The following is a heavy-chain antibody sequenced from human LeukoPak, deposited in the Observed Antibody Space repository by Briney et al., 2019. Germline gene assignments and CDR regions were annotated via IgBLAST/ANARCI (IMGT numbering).Heavy chain of an antibody. Sequence: PGGSLRLSCAASGFTFSSYAMSWVRQAPGKGLEWVSAISGSGGSTYYADSVKGRFTISRDNSKNTLYLQMNSLRAEDTAVYYCAKGAIGYCSGGSCYGIDYWGQGTLVTVSS. D-gene: IGHD2-15*01. CDR2: ISGSGGST. J-gene: IGHJ4*02. CDR3: AKGAIGYCSGGSCYGIDY. V-gene: IGHV3-23*01. CDR1: GFTFSSYA.